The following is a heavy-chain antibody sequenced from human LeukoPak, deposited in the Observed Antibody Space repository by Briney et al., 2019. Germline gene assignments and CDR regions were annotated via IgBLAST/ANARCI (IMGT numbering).Heavy chain of an antibody. CDR2: ISAYNGNT. J-gene: IGHJ4*02. D-gene: IGHD3-10*01. CDR3: ARRLGELSPIDY. CDR1: GYTFNHYG. V-gene: IGHV1-18*01. Sequence: ASVKVSCKVSGYTFNHYGISWVRQAPGQGLEWMGWISAYNGNTNYAQKLQGRVTMTTDTSTSTAYMELRSLRSDDTAVYYCARRLGELSPIDYWGQETLVTVSS.